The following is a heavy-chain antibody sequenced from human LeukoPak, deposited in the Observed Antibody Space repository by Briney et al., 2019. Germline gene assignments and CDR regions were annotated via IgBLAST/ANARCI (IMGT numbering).Heavy chain of an antibody. CDR2: ISTSGDNT. CDR3: APDPNKWLRNY. D-gene: IGHD5-12*01. J-gene: IGHJ4*02. CDR1: GFTLSSYA. Sequence: GGSLRLSCSASGFTLSSYAMNWVRQAPGKGLEWVSTISTSGDNTYYADSVKGRFTISRDNSKNTLYLQMSSLRAEDTAVYYCAPDPNKWLRNYWGQGTLVTVSS. V-gene: IGHV3-23*01.